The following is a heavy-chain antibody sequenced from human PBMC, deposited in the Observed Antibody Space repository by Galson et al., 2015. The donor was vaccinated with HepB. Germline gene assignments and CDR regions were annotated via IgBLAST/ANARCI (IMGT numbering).Heavy chain of an antibody. D-gene: IGHD2-21*02. V-gene: IGHV5-10-1*01. CDR2: IDPSDSYT. J-gene: IGHJ3*02. CDR3: ARPVVTASDSDAFDI. CDR1: GYSFTSYW. Sequence: QSGAEVKKPGESLRISCKGSGYSFTSYWISWVRQMPGKGLEWMGRIDPSDSYTNYSPSFQGHVTISADKSISTAYLQWSSLKASDTAMYYCARPVVTASDSDAFDIWGQGTMVTVSS.